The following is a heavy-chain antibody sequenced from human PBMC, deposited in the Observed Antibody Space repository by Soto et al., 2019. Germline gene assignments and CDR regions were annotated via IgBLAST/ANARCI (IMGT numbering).Heavy chain of an antibody. V-gene: IGHV3-73*01. CDR3: TRLISAAQDY. Sequence: PGGSLRLSCEASGFLFKDSSSHWVRQASGKGLEWVGRIRDRAYNYATAYAASVKGRFTISRDDSNNKAYLQMDSLKTEDTAIYYCTRLISAAQDYWGQGTLVTVSS. D-gene: IGHD3-10*01. CDR2: IRDRAYNYAT. J-gene: IGHJ4*02. CDR1: GFLFKDSS.